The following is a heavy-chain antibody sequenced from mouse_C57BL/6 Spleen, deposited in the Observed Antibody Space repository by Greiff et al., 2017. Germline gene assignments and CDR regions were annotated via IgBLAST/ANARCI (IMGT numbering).Heavy chain of an antibody. D-gene: IGHD1-1*01. CDR2: IDPNSGGT. CDR3: AREGSLRDYAMDY. Sequence: QVQLQQPGAELVKPGASVKLSCKASGYTFTSYWMHWVKQRPGRGLEWIGRIDPNSGGTKYNEKFKSKATLTVDKPSSTAYMQLSSLTSGDSAVYYCAREGSLRDYAMDYWGQGTSVTVSS. V-gene: IGHV1-72*01. J-gene: IGHJ4*01. CDR1: GYTFTSYW.